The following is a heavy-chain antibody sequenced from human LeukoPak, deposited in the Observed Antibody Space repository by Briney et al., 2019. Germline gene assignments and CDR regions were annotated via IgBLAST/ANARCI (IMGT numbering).Heavy chain of an antibody. J-gene: IGHJ4*02. CDR2: ISGSSGST. D-gene: IGHD6-19*01. Sequence: TGGSLRLSCAASGFTFSSYAMSWVRQAPGKGLEWVSAISGSSGSTYYADSVKGRFTISRDNSKNTPYLKMNSLRAEDTAVYYCAKDLGYSSGWHYWGQGTLVTVSS. CDR3: AKDLGYSSGWHY. CDR1: GFTFSSYA. V-gene: IGHV3-23*01.